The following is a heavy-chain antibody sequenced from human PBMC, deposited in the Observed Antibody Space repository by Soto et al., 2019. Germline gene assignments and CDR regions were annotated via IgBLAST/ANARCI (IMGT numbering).Heavy chain of an antibody. J-gene: IGHJ6*02. CDR2: ISSSSSYI. Sequence: EVQLVESGGGLVKPGGSLRLSCAASGFTFSSYSMNWVRQAPGKGLEWVSSISSSSSYIYYADSVKGRFTISRDNAKNSLYLQMNSLRAEDTAVYYCARDLSSSWYEWHSRYYYYYGMDVWGQGTTVTVSS. CDR3: ARDLSSSWYEWHSRYYYYYGMDV. V-gene: IGHV3-21*01. D-gene: IGHD6-13*01. CDR1: GFTFSSYS.